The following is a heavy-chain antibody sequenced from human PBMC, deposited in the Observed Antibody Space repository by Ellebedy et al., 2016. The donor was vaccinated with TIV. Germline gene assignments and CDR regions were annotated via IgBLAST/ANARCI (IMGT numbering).Heavy chain of an antibody. D-gene: IGHD2-15*01. CDR1: GFTVITHG. V-gene: IGHV3-21*06. J-gene: IGHJ4*02. CDR3: SRGWSTPDS. Sequence: GESLKISCAASGFTVITHGMHWLRQAPGKGLEWVASISSGGSYIFYADSLRGRFTISRDDAKNSLYLQMNSLRAEDTAVYFCSRGWSTPDSWGQGTLVTVSS. CDR2: ISSGGSYI.